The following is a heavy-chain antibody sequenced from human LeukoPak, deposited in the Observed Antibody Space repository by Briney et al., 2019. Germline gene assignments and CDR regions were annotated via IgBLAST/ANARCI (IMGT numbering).Heavy chain of an antibody. CDR1: GFTFSKYW. CDR3: ATHPGDYWFGYLQL. CDR2: IKQDGIDK. V-gene: IGHV3-7*01. Sequence: GGSLRLSCATSGFTFSKYWMTWIRQAPAKGLECVANIKQDGIDKYYVDSVKGRFTISRDNAKNSLYLQMNSLRTEDTAVYYCATHPGDYWFGYLQLWGQGTLVTVSS. J-gene: IGHJ4*02. D-gene: IGHD3-10*01.